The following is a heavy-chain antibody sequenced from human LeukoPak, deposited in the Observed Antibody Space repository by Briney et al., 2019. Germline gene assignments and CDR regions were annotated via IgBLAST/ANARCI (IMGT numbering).Heavy chain of an antibody. CDR1: CGTFSSYS. CDR3: ARAGRPGIAAAGTRD. J-gene: IGHJ4*02. V-gene: IGHV1-69*05. D-gene: IGHD6-13*01. Sequence: GASFLDFCKASCGTFSSYSFSWVRRAPGRRLVWMVGIIPIFGTANYAQKFQGRVTITTDESTSTAYMDLSSLRSEDTAVYYCARAGRPGIAAAGTRDWGQGTLLTVSS. CDR2: IIPIFGTA.